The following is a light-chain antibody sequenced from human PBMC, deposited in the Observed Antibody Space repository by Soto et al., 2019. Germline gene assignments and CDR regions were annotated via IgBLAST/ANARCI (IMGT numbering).Light chain of an antibody. CDR3: MQGTLWPIT. J-gene: IGKJ5*01. CDR1: QSLVHSDGIAY. V-gene: IGKV2-30*02. Sequence: VFVTQSTLSLPVTLGQPASISCRSNQSLVHSDGIAYLNWFHQRPGRSPRRLIYKVSNRDSGVPARFSGSGSGTDFALKISRVEAEDVGVYYCMQGTLWPITFCHVRRLDIK. CDR2: KVS.